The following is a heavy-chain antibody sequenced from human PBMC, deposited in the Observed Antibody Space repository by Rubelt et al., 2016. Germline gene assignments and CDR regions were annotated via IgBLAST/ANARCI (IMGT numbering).Heavy chain of an antibody. Sequence: LQKPSETLSLTCSVSGASISSYYWSWIRQPPGKGLEWIASFYHTGSTTYNPSLTSRVTMSVATSNNQFSLKVRSVTAADTAVYYCARRTSRYCSGGSCYGEYFQHWGQGTLVTVSS. CDR1: GASISSYY. V-gene: IGHV4-59*01. CDR3: ARRTSRYCSGGSCYGEYFQH. J-gene: IGHJ1*01. CDR2: FYHTGST. D-gene: IGHD2-15*01.